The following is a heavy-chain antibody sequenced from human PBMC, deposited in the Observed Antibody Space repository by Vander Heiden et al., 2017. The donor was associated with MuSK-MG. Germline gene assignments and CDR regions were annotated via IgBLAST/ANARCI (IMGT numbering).Heavy chain of an antibody. CDR2: MNPNSGNT. D-gene: IGHD3-22*01. J-gene: IGHJ4*02. CDR1: GYTFTSYD. CDR3: ARAAPSSGYYLRY. Sequence: QVQLVQSGAEVQKPGASVKVSCKASGYTFTSYDITWVREATGQGLEWMGWMNPNSGNTGYAQKFQGRVTMTRNTSTSTAYMELSSLRCEDTAVYYCARAAPSSGYYLRYWGQGTLVTVSS. V-gene: IGHV1-8*01.